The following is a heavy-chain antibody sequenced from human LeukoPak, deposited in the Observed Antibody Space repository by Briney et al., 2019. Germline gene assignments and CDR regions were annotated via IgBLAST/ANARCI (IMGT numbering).Heavy chain of an antibody. CDR3: AGRPIAARRGYYYYYMDV. Sequence: GGSLRLSCAASGFTFSSYWMHWVRQAPGKGLVWVSRINSDGSSTSYADSVKGRFTISRDNATNTLYLQMNRLRAEDTAVYYCAGRPIAARRGYYYYYMDVWGKGTTVTVSS. D-gene: IGHD6-6*01. V-gene: IGHV3-74*01. CDR2: INSDGSST. CDR1: GFTFSSYW. J-gene: IGHJ6*03.